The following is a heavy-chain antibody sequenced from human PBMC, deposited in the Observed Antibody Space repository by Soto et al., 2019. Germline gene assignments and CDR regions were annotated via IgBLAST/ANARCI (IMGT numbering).Heavy chain of an antibody. CDR1: GFTCSSYW. CDR3: PRDLSTRGMIADAAVVL. V-gene: IGHV3-74*01. D-gene: IGHD3-22*01. CDR2: INSDGSST. Sequence: PVEFLRLSYAASGFTCSSYWMHWVRQAPGKWLLWVSRINSDGSSTSYAYSVKGRFTISRDNAKNTLYLQRNSLRAEDTAVYYGPRDLSTRGMIADAAVVLWGQGTLVAVSA. J-gene: IGHJ4*03.